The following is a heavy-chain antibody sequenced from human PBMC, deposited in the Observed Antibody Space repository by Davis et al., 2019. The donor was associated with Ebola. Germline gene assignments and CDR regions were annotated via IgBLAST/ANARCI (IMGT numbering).Heavy chain of an antibody. V-gene: IGHV1-18*01. CDR1: RYTFTSHG. D-gene: IGHD3-22*01. CDR2: VSAYTGGK. Sequence: ASVQVSCKASRYTFTSHGINRVRQAPGQGLEWMGWVSAYTGGKNYAQNFQGRVTMTTDTSTTTAYMELRGLRSDDTATFYCARARYYDSSGYPNYFDFWGQGTLVTVSS. CDR3: ARARYYDSSGYPNYFDF. J-gene: IGHJ4*02.